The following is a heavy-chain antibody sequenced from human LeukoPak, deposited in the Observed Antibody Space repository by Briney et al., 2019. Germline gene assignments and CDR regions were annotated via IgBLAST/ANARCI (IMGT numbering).Heavy chain of an antibody. J-gene: IGHJ4*02. CDR2: INHSGST. V-gene: IGHV4-34*01. CDR1: GGSFSGYY. Sequence: SETLSLTCAVYGGSFSGYYWSWIRQPPGKGLEWIGEINHSGSTNYNPSLKSRVTISVDTSKNQFSLKLSSVTAADTAVYYCARAPPSSDFWSGPRRGYFDYWGQGTLVTVSS. D-gene: IGHD3-3*01. CDR3: ARAPPSSDFWSGPRRGYFDY.